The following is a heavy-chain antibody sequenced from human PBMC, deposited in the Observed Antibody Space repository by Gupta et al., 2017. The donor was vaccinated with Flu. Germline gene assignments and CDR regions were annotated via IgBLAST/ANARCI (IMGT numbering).Heavy chain of an antibody. CDR3: TRNRGCSSTSCYVGGDY. CDR1: GLTFGDYA. D-gene: IGHD2-2*01. V-gene: IGHV3-49*04. CDR2: IRSKAYGGTT. Sequence: EVQLVESGGGLVQPGRSLRLSCTVSGLTFGDYAMSWVRQAPGKGLEWVGFIRSKAYGGTTEDAASVKGRFTISRDDSKSIAYLQMNSLKTEDTAVYYCTRNRGCSSTSCYVGGDYWGQGTLVTASS. J-gene: IGHJ4*02.